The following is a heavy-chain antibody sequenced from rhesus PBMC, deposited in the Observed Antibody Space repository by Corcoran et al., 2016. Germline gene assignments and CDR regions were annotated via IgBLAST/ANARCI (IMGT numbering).Heavy chain of an antibody. J-gene: IGHJ4*01. D-gene: IGHD3-3*01. CDR1: GYSFTGSW. CDR3: AKDNPGWTGYYFY. CDR2: IYPGDSET. V-gene: IGHV5-43*01. Sequence: EVQLVQSGAEVKRPGESLRISCKTSGYSFTGSWISWVRQMPGKGRGWMGMIYPGDSETRYSPSFQGQVTISADKSISTAYLQWSSLKASDTATYYCAKDNPGWTGYYFYWGQGVLVTVSS.